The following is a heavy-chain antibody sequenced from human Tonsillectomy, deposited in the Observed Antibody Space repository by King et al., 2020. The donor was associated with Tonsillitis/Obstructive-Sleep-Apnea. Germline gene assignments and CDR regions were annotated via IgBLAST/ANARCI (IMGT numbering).Heavy chain of an antibody. Sequence: QLVQSGGGLVQPGGSLRLSCAASGFTFSCYEMNWVRQAPGKGLEWVSYISSSDSTIYYADSVKGRFTISRDNAKNSLYLQMNSLRAEDTAVYYCARERLLEWSGYYWDYWGQGTLGTVSS. CDR1: GFTFSCYE. CDR2: ISSSDSTI. J-gene: IGHJ4*02. V-gene: IGHV3-48*03. CDR3: ARERLLEWSGYYWDY. D-gene: IGHD3-3*01.